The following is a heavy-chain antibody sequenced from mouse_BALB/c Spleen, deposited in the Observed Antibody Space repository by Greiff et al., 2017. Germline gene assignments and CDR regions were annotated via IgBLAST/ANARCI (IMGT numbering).Heavy chain of an antibody. D-gene: IGHD1-1*01. CDR2: INPSTGYT. J-gene: IGHJ2*01. V-gene: IGHV1-7*01. CDR1: GYTFTSYW. CDR3: ARGPPIYYYGSSSPFDY. Sequence: QVQLQQSGAELAKPGASVKMSCKASGYTFTSYWMHWVKQRPGQGLEWIGYINPSTGYTEYNQKFKDKATLTADKSSSTAYMQLSSLTSEDSAVYYCARGPPIYYYGSSSPFDYWGQGTTLTVSS.